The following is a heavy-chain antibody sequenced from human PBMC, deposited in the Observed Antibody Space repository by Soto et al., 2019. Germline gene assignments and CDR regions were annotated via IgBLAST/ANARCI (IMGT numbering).Heavy chain of an antibody. J-gene: IGHJ6*02. CDR3: ARPGWGHYYGSGSYKIRAYYYYGMDV. CDR2: IYPGDSDT. CDR1: GYSFTSYW. Sequence: PGESLKISCKGSGYSFTSYWIGWVRQMPGKGLEWMGIIYPGDSDTRYSPSFQGQVTISADKSISTAYLQWSSLKASDTAMYYCARPGWGHYYGSGSYKIRAYYYYGMDVWGQGTTVTVSS. D-gene: IGHD3-10*01. V-gene: IGHV5-51*01.